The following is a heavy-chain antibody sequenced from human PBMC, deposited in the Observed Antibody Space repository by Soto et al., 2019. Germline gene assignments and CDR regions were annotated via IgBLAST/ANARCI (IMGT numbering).Heavy chain of an antibody. Sequence: PSVKVSCKASGGTFSSYAISWVRQAPGQGLEWMGGIIPIFGTASYAQKFQGRVTITADESTSTAYMELSSLRSEDTAVYYCAREGGGAARPNYYYYGMDVSGQGTRVTVSS. J-gene: IGHJ6*02. CDR3: AREGGGAARPNYYYYGMDV. V-gene: IGHV1-69*13. CDR2: IIPIFGTA. D-gene: IGHD6-6*01. CDR1: GGTFSSYA.